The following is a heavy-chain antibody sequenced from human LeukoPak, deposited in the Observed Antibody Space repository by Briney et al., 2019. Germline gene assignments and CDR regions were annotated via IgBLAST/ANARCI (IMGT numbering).Heavy chain of an antibody. D-gene: IGHD6-19*01. CDR1: GFTFNNYG. J-gene: IGHJ4*02. CDR3: ASILLSSGGWWYFDC. CDR2: IWYDGSDK. Sequence: GGSLRLPCAVSGFTFNNYGMHWVRQAPGKGLEWVAVIWYDGSDKYYADSVKGRFTISRDNSKNMLYLQMNSLRAEDTAVYYCASILLSSGGWWYFDCWGQGTLVTVSS. V-gene: IGHV3-33*01.